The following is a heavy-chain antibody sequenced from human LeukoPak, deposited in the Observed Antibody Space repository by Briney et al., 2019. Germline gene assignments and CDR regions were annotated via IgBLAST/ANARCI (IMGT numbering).Heavy chain of an antibody. CDR2: IYYSGST. CDR1: GGSISSGNYY. J-gene: IGHJ5*02. CDR3: ARGSADPYWFDP. D-gene: IGHD6-13*01. Sequence: SETLSLTCTVSGGSISSGNYYWSWIRQPPGKGLERIGYIYYSGSTYSNPSLESRVTISVDTPNNQFSLKLSSVTAADTAGYYCARGSADPYWFDPWGQGTLVTVSS. V-gene: IGHV4-30-4*01.